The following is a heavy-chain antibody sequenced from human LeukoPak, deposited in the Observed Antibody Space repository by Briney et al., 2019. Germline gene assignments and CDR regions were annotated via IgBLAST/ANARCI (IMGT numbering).Heavy chain of an antibody. V-gene: IGHV3-23*01. D-gene: IGHD2-2*01. Sequence: PGGSLRLSCGASEFSFKNYAISWVRQAPGKGLEWVSGISGDGGSTYYKDSVKGRFTISRDNSKNTSYLQMNSLRAEDTAVYYCAKDRGRCSLTTCYLGAHYCDYWGQGILVAVSS. J-gene: IGHJ4*02. CDR2: ISGDGGST. CDR1: EFSFKNYA. CDR3: AKDRGRCSLTTCYLGAHYCDY.